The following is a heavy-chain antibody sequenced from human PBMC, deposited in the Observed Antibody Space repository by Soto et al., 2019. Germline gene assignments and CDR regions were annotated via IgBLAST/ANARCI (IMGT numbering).Heavy chain of an antibody. V-gene: IGHV3-48*02. Sequence: EVQRVESGGGMVQPGGSLGVSCAASGFTLSSYSMHWVRQAPGKGLEWVSYISGSGGTIYYADSVKGRFTISRDNAKNSLSVQMNSLRDEDTAVYFCARETGLRSSGWSYYFDFWGQGTRVTVSS. CDR3: ARETGLRSSGWSYYFDF. J-gene: IGHJ4*02. CDR2: ISGSGGTI. CDR1: GFTLSSYS. D-gene: IGHD6-19*01.